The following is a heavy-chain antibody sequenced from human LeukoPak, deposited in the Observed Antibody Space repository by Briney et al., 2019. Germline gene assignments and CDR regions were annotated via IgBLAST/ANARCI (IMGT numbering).Heavy chain of an antibody. CDR3: ARVTYYYDSSGYYYPTFFDY. V-gene: IGHV4-39*01. J-gene: IGHJ4*02. CDR2: IYYSGST. CDR1: GGSISSSSYY. D-gene: IGHD3-22*01. Sequence: SETLSLTCTVSGGSISSSSYYWGWIRQPPGKGLEWIGSIYYSGSTYYNPSPKSRVTISVDTSKNQFSLKLSSVTAADTAVYYCARVTYYYDSSGYYYPTFFDYWGQGTLVTVSS.